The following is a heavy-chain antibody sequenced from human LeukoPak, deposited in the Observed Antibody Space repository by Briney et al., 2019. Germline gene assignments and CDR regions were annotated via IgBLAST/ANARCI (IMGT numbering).Heavy chain of an antibody. CDR2: ISWNSGSI. V-gene: IGHV3-9*03. Sequence: GGSLRLSCAASGFTFDDYAMHRVRQAPGKGLEWVSGISWNSGSIGYADSVKGRFTISRDNAKNSLYLQMNSLRAEDMALYYCAKGVDSSGYYYAFDYWGQGTLVTVSS. D-gene: IGHD3-22*01. CDR1: GFTFDDYA. CDR3: AKGVDSSGYYYAFDY. J-gene: IGHJ4*02.